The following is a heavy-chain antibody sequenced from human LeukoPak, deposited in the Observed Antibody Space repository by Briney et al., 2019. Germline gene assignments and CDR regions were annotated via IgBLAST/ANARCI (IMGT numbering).Heavy chain of an antibody. CDR1: GYTFTSYY. CDR2: INPSGGST. CDR3: ARALNYYDSSGYYSGAFDI. D-gene: IGHD3-22*01. J-gene: IGHJ3*02. V-gene: IGHV1-46*01. Sequence: ASVKVSCKASGYTFTSYYMHWVRQAPGQGFEWMGIINPSGGSTSYAQKFQGRVTMTRDTSTSTVCMELSSLRSEDTAVYYCARALNYYDSSGYYSGAFDIWGQGTMVTVSS.